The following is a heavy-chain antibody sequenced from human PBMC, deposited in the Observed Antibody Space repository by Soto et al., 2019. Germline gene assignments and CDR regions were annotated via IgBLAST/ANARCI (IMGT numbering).Heavy chain of an antibody. CDR3: VKVHYYNSSASYFDN. J-gene: IGHJ4*02. CDR1: GFTFSNYA. CDR2: ISSNGRNT. D-gene: IGHD3-22*01. V-gene: IGHV3-30*18. Sequence: QVQLVESGGGAVQPGMSLELSCAVSGFTFSNYAMHWVRQAPGKGLEWLALISSNGRNTFISDSVKGRLTISRDNSRNMLYVQLNNLRPDDTAVYHCVKVHYYNSSASYFDNWGQGALVTVSS.